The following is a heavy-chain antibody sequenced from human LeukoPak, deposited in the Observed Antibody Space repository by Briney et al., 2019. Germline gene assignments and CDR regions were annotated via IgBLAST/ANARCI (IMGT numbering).Heavy chain of an antibody. CDR2: INSDGSTT. CDR3: TAAPISGYTYTLGY. CDR1: GFTFSSYW. J-gene: IGHJ4*02. V-gene: IGHV3-74*01. Sequence: GGSLRLSCAASGFTFSSYWMHWVRQDPGKGLVWVSRINSDGSTTNYADSVKGRFTISRDNAKNTLYLQMNSLRAEDTAVYYCTAAPISGYTYTLGYWGQGTLVTVSS. D-gene: IGHD5-12*01.